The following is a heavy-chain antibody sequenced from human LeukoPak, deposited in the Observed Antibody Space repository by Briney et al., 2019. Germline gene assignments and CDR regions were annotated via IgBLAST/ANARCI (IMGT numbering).Heavy chain of an antibody. Sequence: ASVKVSCKASGGTFSSYAISWVRQAPGQGLEWMGRIIPILGIANYAQKFQGRVTITADKSTSTAYMELSSLRSEDTAVYYCARFYDILTGSPNGMDVWGQGTTVTVSS. CDR1: GGTFSSYA. V-gene: IGHV1-69*04. J-gene: IGHJ6*02. D-gene: IGHD3-9*01. CDR3: ARFYDILTGSPNGMDV. CDR2: IIPILGIA.